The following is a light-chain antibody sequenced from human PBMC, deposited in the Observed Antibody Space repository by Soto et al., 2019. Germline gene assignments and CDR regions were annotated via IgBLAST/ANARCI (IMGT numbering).Light chain of an antibody. CDR3: ETWDSDTRV. Sequence: QLVLTQSSSASASLGSSVKLTCTLSSGHSSYIIAWHQQQPGKAPRYLMKLEGSGSYNKGSGDPDRFSGSGSGADRYLTISNLQFEDEADYYCETWDSDTRVFGGGTKLTVL. V-gene: IGLV4-60*02. J-gene: IGLJ3*02. CDR2: LEGSGSY. CDR1: SGHSSYI.